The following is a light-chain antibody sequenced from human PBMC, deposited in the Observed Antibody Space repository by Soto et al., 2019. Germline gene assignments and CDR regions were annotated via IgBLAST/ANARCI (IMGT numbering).Light chain of an antibody. CDR1: QSVSRF. CDR3: QQRSSWPGVT. CDR2: DAS. V-gene: IGKV3-11*01. J-gene: IGKJ4*01. Sequence: EIVLTQSPATLSLSPGERATLSCRASQSVSRFLNWYQHKPGQAPRLLMYDASNRATGIPARFSGSGSGTDFTLTISSLEPEDVAVYYCQQRSSWPGVTFGGGTKVEIK.